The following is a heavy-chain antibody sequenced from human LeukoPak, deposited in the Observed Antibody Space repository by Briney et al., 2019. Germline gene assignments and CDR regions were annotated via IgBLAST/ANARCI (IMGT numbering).Heavy chain of an antibody. J-gene: IGHJ5*02. CDR2: IYYSGSA. CDR3: ARKYPDHWFNP. V-gene: IGHV4-4*02. Sequence: ASGTLSLTCAVSGGSISSSNWWNWVRQPPGKGLEWIGEIYYSGSANYNPSLRSRVTISLDKSENQFSLKLNSVTAADTAVYYCARKYPDHWFNPWGQGTLVTVSS. D-gene: IGHD6-6*01. CDR1: GGSISSSNW.